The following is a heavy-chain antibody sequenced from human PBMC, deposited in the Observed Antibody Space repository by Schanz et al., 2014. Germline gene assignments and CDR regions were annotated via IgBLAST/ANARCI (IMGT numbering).Heavy chain of an antibody. CDR3: AKDFVPLVQQLIRSGGAHLDH. CDR2: IYSSGST. Sequence: DVQLVDSGGGLVQPGGSLRLSCAASGFTVSNSYIHWVRQAPGKGLEWVSTIYSSGSTYYADSVRGRFTISRDNSMNTVYLQMNSLRSDDAAVYYCAKDFVPLVQQLIRSGGAHLDHWGQGTLVTVSS. D-gene: IGHD6-13*01. CDR1: GFTVSNSY. J-gene: IGHJ4*02. V-gene: IGHV3-53*04.